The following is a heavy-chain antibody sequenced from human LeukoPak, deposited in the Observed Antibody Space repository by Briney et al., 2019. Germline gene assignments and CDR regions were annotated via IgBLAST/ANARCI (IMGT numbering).Heavy chain of an antibody. Sequence: SETLSLTCTVSGGSISSSSYYWGWIRQPPGKGLEWIGSIYYSGSTYYNPSLKSRVTISVDTSKNQFSLKLSSVTAADTAVYYCARRTPITASFDYWGQGTLVTVSS. CDR2: IYYSGST. J-gene: IGHJ4*02. CDR3: ARRTPITASFDY. CDR1: GGSISSSSYY. D-gene: IGHD1-1*01. V-gene: IGHV4-39*01.